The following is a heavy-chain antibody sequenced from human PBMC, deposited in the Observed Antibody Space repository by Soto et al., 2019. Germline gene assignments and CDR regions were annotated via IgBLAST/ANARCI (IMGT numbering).Heavy chain of an antibody. Sequence: PGGSLRLSCAASGFTFTTYWMNWVRQAPGKGLEWVANIKHDGSTKYYVDSVKGRFTISRDNAENSVYLQMNNLKAEDTAVYYCARGTTISPNWFDPWGQGTLVTVSS. V-gene: IGHV3-7*01. CDR2: IKHDGSTK. J-gene: IGHJ5*02. D-gene: IGHD1-7*01. CDR1: GFTFTTYW. CDR3: ARGTTISPNWFDP.